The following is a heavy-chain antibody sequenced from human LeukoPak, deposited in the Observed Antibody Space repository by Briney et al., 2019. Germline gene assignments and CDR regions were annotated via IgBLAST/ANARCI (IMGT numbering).Heavy chain of an antibody. CDR1: GYTFTSYD. V-gene: IGHV1-8*03. Sequence: GASVKVSRKASGYTFTSYDINWVRQATGQGLEWMGWMNPNSGNTGYAQKFQGRVTITRNTSISTAYMELSSLRSEDTAVYYCARGPYYYDSSGYYYYYYMDVWGKGTTVTVSS. J-gene: IGHJ6*03. D-gene: IGHD3-22*01. CDR2: MNPNSGNT. CDR3: ARGPYYYDSSGYYYYYYMDV.